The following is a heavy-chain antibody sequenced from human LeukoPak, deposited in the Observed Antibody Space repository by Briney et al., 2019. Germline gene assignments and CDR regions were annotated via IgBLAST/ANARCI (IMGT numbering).Heavy chain of an antibody. CDR2: IYYSGST. V-gene: IGHV4-59*01. CDR1: GGSISSYY. D-gene: IGHD3-10*01. Sequence: SETLSLTSTVSGGSISSYYWSWIRQPPGKGLEWIGYIYYSGSTNYNPSLKSRVTISVDTSKNQFSLKLSSVTAADTAVYYCAKGMVRGVFVYWGQGTLVTVSS. J-gene: IGHJ4*02. CDR3: AKGMVRGVFVY.